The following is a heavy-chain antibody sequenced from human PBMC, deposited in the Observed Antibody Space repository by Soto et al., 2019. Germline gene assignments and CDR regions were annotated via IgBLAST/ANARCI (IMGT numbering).Heavy chain of an antibody. CDR2: FDPEDGET. V-gene: IGHV1-24*01. CDR3: ATNQRITMVRGVMPHKDYYYYMDV. J-gene: IGHJ6*03. D-gene: IGHD3-10*01. Sequence: GASVKVSCKVSGYTLTELSMHWVRQAPGKGLEWMGGFDPEDGETIYAQKFQGRVTMTEDTSTDTAYMELSSLRSEDTAVYYCATNQRITMVRGVMPHKDYYYYMDVWGKGTTVTVSS. CDR1: GYTLTELS.